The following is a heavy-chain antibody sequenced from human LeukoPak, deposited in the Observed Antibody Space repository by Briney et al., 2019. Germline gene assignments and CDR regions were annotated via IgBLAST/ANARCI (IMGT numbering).Heavy chain of an antibody. V-gene: IGHV3-48*03. J-gene: IGHJ3*02. D-gene: IGHD3-22*01. CDR3: ARDRFWYYYDSSGYYGDALDI. CDR1: GFTFSSYE. CDR2: ISSSGSTI. Sequence: EPGGSLILSCAASGFTFSSYEMNWVRQAPGKGLEWVSYISSSGSTIYYADSVKGRFTISRDNAKNSLYLQMNSLRAEDTAVYYCARDRFWYYYDSSGYYGDALDIWGQGTMVTVSS.